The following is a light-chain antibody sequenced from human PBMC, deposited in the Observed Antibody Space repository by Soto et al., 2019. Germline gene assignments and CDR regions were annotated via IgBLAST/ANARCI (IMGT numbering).Light chain of an antibody. Sequence: DIQMTQSPSSLSASVGDRVTITCRARQSISSSLNWYQQKPGKAPTLLIYAASSLQSGVPSRFSGSGSGTDFTLTISSLQPEDFATYYCQQSYSTPRTFGQGTKLEIK. V-gene: IGKV1-39*01. J-gene: IGKJ2*01. CDR1: QSISSS. CDR2: AAS. CDR3: QQSYSTPRT.